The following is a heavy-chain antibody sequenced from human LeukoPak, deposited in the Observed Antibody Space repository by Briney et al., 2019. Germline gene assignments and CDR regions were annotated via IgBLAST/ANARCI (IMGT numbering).Heavy chain of an antibody. CDR2: TYPADSNT. J-gene: IGHJ5*02. CDR3: ARLYSIRSPFDP. V-gene: IGHV5-51*01. D-gene: IGHD2-21*01. Sequence: GESLKISCTGSGYSFATYWIAWVRQMPGKGLEWMGITYPADSNTSYSPSFKGQVTISVDKSNSTAYLQWSSLKASDTAMCFCARLYSIRSPFDPWGQGTLVSVSS. CDR1: GYSFATYW.